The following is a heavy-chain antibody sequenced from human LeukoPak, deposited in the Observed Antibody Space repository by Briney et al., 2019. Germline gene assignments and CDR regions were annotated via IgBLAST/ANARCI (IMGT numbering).Heavy chain of an antibody. J-gene: IGHJ5*02. Sequence: PGGSLRFSCAASGFTFSSYAMSWVRQAPGKGLEWVSAISGSGGSTYYADSVKGRFTISRDNSKNTLYLQMNSLRAEDTAVYYCAKDTYYGSGSYHNWFDPWGQGTLVTVSS. D-gene: IGHD3-10*01. V-gene: IGHV3-23*01. CDR1: GFTFSSYA. CDR3: AKDTYYGSGSYHNWFDP. CDR2: ISGSGGST.